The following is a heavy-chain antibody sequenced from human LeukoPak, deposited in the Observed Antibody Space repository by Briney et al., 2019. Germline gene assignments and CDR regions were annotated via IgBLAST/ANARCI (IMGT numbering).Heavy chain of an antibody. CDR2: IKQDGSEK. CDR3: AREGYYDSSGYYGR. CDR1: GFTFSSYA. J-gene: IGHJ4*02. V-gene: IGHV3-7*01. Sequence: GGSLRLSCAASGFTFSSYAMSWVRQAPGKGLEWVANIKQDGSEKYYVDSVKGRFTISRDNAKNSLYLRMNSLRAEDTAVYYCAREGYYDSSGYYGRWGQGTLVTVSS. D-gene: IGHD3-22*01.